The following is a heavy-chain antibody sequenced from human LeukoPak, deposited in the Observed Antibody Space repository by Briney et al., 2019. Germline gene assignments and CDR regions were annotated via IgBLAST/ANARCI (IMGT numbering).Heavy chain of an antibody. Sequence: GGSLRLSCAASGFTFSSYGMHWVRQAPGKGLEWVAFIRYDGSNKYYADSVEGRFTISRDNSKNTLYLQMNSLRAEDTAVYYCAKGMDYYYMDVWGKGTTVTVSS. CDR1: GFTFSSYG. CDR3: AKGMDYYYMDV. J-gene: IGHJ6*03. D-gene: IGHD2-2*03. CDR2: IRYDGSNK. V-gene: IGHV3-30*02.